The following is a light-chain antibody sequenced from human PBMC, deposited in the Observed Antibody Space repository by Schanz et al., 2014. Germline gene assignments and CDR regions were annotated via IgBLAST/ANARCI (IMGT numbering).Light chain of an antibody. CDR3: SSYAGSNTLV. Sequence: QSALTQPPSASGSPGQSVTISCTGTSSDVGGYNFVSWYQQHPGKAPKLMIYEGSKRPSGVSNRFSGSKSGNTASLTISGLQAEDEADYFCSSYAGSNTLVFGGGTKLTVL. CDR1: SSDVGGYNF. V-gene: IGLV2-8*01. CDR2: EGS. J-gene: IGLJ2*01.